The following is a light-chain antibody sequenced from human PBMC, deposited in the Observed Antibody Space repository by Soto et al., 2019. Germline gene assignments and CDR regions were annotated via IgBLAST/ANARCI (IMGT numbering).Light chain of an antibody. CDR3: SSYTGGSTLV. CDR2: EVS. J-gene: IGLJ1*01. V-gene: IGLV2-14*01. Sequence: QSVLTQPASVSGSPGQSITISCTGTTSDVGGYNYVSWYQHHPDKAPKLMIYEVSNRPSGVSNRFSGSKSGNMASLTISGLQTADEADYYCSSYTGGSTLVFGTGTKVTVL. CDR1: TSDVGGYNY.